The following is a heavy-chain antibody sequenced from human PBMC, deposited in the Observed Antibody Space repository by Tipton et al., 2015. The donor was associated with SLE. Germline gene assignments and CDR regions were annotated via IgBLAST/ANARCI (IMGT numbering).Heavy chain of an antibody. CDR1: GGSISSSSYY. D-gene: IGHD6-19*01. J-gene: IGHJ4*02. CDR3: ARETSSLFDY. Sequence: TLSLTCTVSGGSISSSSYYWGWIRHPPGKGLEWIGSIYYSGSTYYNPSLKSRVTISVDTSRNQFSLKLSSVTAADTAVYYCARETSSLFDYWGQGTLVTVSS. V-gene: IGHV4-39*07. CDR2: IYYSGST.